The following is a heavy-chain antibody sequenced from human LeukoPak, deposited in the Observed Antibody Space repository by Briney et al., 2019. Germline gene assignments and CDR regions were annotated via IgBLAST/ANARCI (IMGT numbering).Heavy chain of an antibody. Sequence: GGSLRLSCTASGFTFGDYAMSWFRQAPGKGLEWVSAISGSGGSTYYADSVKGRFTISRDNSKNTLYLQMNSLRAEDTAVYYCAKDGGSGVSGSYSLFDYWGQGTLVTVSS. J-gene: IGHJ4*02. CDR1: GFTFGDYA. CDR2: ISGSGGST. D-gene: IGHD1-26*01. V-gene: IGHV3-23*01. CDR3: AKDGGSGVSGSYSLFDY.